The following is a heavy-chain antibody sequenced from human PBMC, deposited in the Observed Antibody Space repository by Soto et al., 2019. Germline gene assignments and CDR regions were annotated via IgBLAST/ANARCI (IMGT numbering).Heavy chain of an antibody. D-gene: IGHD3-22*01. V-gene: IGHV4-34*01. J-gene: IGHJ4*02. CDR1: GGSFSGYY. Sequence: QVQLQQWGAGLLKPSETLSLTCAVYGGSFSGYYWSWIRQPPGKGLEWIGEIDHSGSTNYNPSPTSRATISVETSKNHFPLKLSSETAADTAVYYCARGLAVVVITTYFDYWGQGTLVTFSS. CDR3: ARGLAVVVITTYFDY. CDR2: IDHSGST.